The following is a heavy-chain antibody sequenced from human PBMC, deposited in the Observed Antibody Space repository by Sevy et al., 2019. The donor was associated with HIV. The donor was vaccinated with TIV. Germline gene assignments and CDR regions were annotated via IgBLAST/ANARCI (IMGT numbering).Heavy chain of an antibody. V-gene: IGHV3-23*01. CDR2: ISGSGGST. CDR3: ARDTSSGYPDAFDI. CDR1: GFTFSSYA. Sequence: GGSLRLSCAASGFTFSSYAMSWVRQAPGKGLEWDSAISGSGGSTYYADSVKGRFTISRDNAKNSLYLQMNSLRAEDTAVYYCARDTSSGYPDAFDIWGQGTMVTVSS. J-gene: IGHJ3*02. D-gene: IGHD3-22*01.